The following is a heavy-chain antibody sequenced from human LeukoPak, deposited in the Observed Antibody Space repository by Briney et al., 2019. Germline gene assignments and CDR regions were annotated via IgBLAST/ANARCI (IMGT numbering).Heavy chain of an antibody. J-gene: IGHJ4*02. D-gene: IGHD5-24*01. Sequence: SETLSLTCAVYGGSFSGYYWSWIRQPPGKGLEWIGEINHSGSTNYNPSLKSRVTISVDTSKNQFSLKLGSVTAADTAVYYCAREATINGFFDYWGQGTLVTVSS. V-gene: IGHV4-34*01. CDR3: AREATINGFFDY. CDR1: GGSFSGYY. CDR2: INHSGST.